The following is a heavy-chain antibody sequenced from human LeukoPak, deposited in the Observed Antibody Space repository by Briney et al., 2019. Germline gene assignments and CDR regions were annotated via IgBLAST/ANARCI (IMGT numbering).Heavy chain of an antibody. J-gene: IGHJ4*02. CDR1: GFTFSSYA. CDR3: ARETGYSSSWPYYFDY. V-gene: IGHV3-23*01. Sequence: GGSLRLSCAASGFTFSSYAMSWVRQAPGKGLEWVSAISGSGGSTYYADSVKGRFTISRDNSKNTLYLQMNSLRAEDTAVYYCARETGYSSSWPYYFDYWGQGTLVTVSS. CDR2: ISGSGGST. D-gene: IGHD6-13*01.